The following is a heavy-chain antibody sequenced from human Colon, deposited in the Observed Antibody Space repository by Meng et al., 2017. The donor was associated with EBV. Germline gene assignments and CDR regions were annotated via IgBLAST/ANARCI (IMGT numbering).Heavy chain of an antibody. D-gene: IGHD2-8*02. J-gene: IGHJ5*02. V-gene: IGHV4-4*02. CDR1: GPSISTSNW. CDR2: IYHNGQR. CDR3: ARDGGVTHLP. Sequence: QVRLQESGAGLAKPSWILSLTCAVSGPSISTSNWWGWISQSPGEGLEWIGAIYHNGQRNYNQSFKSRVSTSVDESTNEFSLNLKSVTAADTAVYYCARDGGVTHLPWGQGVLVTVSS.